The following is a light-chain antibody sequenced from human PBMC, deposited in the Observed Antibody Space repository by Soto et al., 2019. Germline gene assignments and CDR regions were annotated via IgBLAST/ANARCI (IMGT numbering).Light chain of an antibody. CDR3: QQYYSYPWT. Sequence: AIRMTQSPPSLSASTGDTVTITCRASQGISSYLAWYQQKPGKAPKLLIYAASTLQSGVPSRFSGSGSGTDFTLTISCLQSEDFATYYCQQYYSYPWTFGQGTKVDIK. CDR1: QGISSY. V-gene: IGKV1-8*01. CDR2: AAS. J-gene: IGKJ1*01.